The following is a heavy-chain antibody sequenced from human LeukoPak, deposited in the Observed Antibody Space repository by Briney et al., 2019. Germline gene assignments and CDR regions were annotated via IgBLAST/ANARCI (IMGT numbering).Heavy chain of an antibody. CDR1: GVSISSTSYY. D-gene: IGHD2-21*01. CDR3: ASQSLSIAIDP. J-gene: IGHJ5*02. Sequence: PSETLSLTCTVSGVSISSTSYYWGWLRQPPGKGLEWIGSIYYSGSTYYNPSLRSRVPISVDTSKSQFSLTLRSVTAAATAVYYCASQSLSIAIDPWGQGILVTVSS. CDR2: IYYSGST. V-gene: IGHV4-39*01.